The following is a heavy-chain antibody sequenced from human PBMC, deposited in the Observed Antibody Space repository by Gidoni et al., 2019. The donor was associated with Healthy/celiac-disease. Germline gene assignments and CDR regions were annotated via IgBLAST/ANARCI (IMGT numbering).Heavy chain of an antibody. J-gene: IGHJ5*02. D-gene: IGHD3-10*01. CDR2: ISWNSGSI. CDR3: AKDPTGGGFDP. V-gene: IGHV3-9*01. CDR1: GFTFDDYA. Sequence: EVQLVESGGGLVQPGRSLRLSCAASGFTFDDYAMHWVRQAPGKGLEWVSGISWNSGSIGYADSVKGRFTISRDNAKNSLYLQMNSLRAEDTALYYCAKDPTGGGFDPWGQGTLVTVSS.